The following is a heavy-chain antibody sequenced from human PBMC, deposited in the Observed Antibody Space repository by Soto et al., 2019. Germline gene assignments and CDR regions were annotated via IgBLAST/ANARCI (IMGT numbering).Heavy chain of an antibody. CDR2: IERDDDDK. V-gene: IGHV2-70*13. CDR3: ARSIRGPRRFNGMDV. CDR1: GFSLTSPGMC. J-gene: IGHJ6*02. Sequence: SGPTLVNPTETLTPTCTFSGFSLTSPGMCVSWIRQSPGKALEWLALIERDDDDKYYSTSLKTRLTISKDTRKNQVVLTMANMEPADTATYYCARSIRGPRRFNGMDVWGQGTTVTVSS. D-gene: IGHD1-20*01.